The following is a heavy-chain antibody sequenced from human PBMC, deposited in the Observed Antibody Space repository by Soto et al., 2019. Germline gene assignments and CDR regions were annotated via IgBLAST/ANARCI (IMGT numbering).Heavy chain of an antibody. CDR2: FDPEDGET. J-gene: IGHJ4*02. CDR3: ATDPVNYDSSGYYYLVH. D-gene: IGHD3-22*01. CDR1: GYTLTELS. Sequence: VASVKVSCKVSGYTLTELSMHWVRQAPGKGLEWMGGFDPEDGETIYAQKFQGRVTMTEDTSTDTAYMELSSLRSEDTAVYYCATDPVNYDSSGYYYLVHWGQGTLVTVSS. V-gene: IGHV1-24*01.